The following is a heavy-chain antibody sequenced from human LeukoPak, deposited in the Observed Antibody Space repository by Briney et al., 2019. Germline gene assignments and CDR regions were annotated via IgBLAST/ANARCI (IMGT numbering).Heavy chain of an antibody. J-gene: IGHJ6*04. D-gene: IGHD2-15*01. Sequence: GVLRLSCAASGFTFHDYAMQWVRQAPGKGLEWVSLISWDGGSTYYADSVKGRFTISRDNSKNSLYLQMNSLRAEDTALYYCAKDREVAGYYYYYGMDVWGKGTTVTVSS. CDR1: GFTFHDYA. CDR3: AKDREVAGYYYYYGMDV. V-gene: IGHV3-43D*04. CDR2: ISWDGGST.